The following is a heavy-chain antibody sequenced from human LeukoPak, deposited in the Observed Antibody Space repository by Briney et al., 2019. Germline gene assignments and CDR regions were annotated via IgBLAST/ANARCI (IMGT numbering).Heavy chain of an antibody. J-gene: IGHJ3*02. CDR1: GFTFNRYA. CDR2: IRYDGSDK. V-gene: IGHV3-30*02. D-gene: IGHD3-10*01. CDR3: VKESGPFGAFDI. Sequence: GGSLRLSCAASGFTFNRYAMHWVRQAPGKGLEWVAFIRYDGSDKYYADSVKGRFTISRDNSKNTLSLQMNSLRPEDTAVYYCVKESGPFGAFDIWGQGTMVTVSS.